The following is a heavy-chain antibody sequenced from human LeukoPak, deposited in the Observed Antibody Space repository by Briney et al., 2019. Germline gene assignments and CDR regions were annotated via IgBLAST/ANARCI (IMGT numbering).Heavy chain of an antibody. CDR2: INHSGTT. J-gene: IGHJ6*04. D-gene: IGHD6-19*01. Sequence: PSETLSPTCAVYGGSFSDHYWNWIRQSPGKGLEWIGEINHSGTTNYNPSLKSRVTISVDTSKNQFSLRLSSVTAADTAIYHCARGLRLPSRSTPAVPHVWSKGTTVTVSA. CDR1: GGSFSDHY. CDR3: ARGLRLPSRSTPAVPHV. V-gene: IGHV4-34*01.